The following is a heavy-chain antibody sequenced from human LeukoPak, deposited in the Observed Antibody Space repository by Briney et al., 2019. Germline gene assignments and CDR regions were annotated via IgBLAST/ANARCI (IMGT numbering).Heavy chain of an antibody. V-gene: IGHV4-34*01. CDR1: GGSFSPYY. CDR2: INHSGST. CDR3: ARLEQQLVQGAYYFDY. Sequence: SETLFLTCAVYGGSFSPYYWSWIRQPPGKGLEWIGEINHSGSTNYNPSLKSRVTISVDTSKNQFSLKLSSVTAADTAVYYCARLEQQLVQGAYYFDYWGQGTLVTVSS. D-gene: IGHD6-13*01. J-gene: IGHJ4*02.